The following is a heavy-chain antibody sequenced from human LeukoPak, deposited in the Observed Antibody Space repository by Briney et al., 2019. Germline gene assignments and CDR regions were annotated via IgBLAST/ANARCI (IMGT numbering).Heavy chain of an antibody. CDR3: ARYGHSPFFDY. V-gene: IGHV1-46*01. J-gene: IGHJ4*02. CDR2: IDPSGGST. CDR1: GYTFTNYH. Sequence: ASVKVSCKASGYTFTNYHMNWVRQAPGQGLEWMGIIDPSGGSTTNAQKFQGRVIMTRDMSTSTVYMELSSLRSEDTAVYFCARYGHSPFFDYWGQGTLVIVSS. D-gene: IGHD4-17*01.